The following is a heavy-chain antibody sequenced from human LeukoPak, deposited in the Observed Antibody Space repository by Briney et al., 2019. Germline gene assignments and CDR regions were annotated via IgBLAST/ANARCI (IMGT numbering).Heavy chain of an antibody. CDR2: ISHSGATT. CDR3: AKSVAPYCSGGSCFDAFDI. Sequence: GGSLRLSCAASGFTFSNAWMSWVRQAPGKGLEWVSAISHSGATTYYADSVKGRFTISRDNSKNTLYLQMNSLRAEDTAVYYCAKSVAPYCSGGSCFDAFDIWGQGTMVTVSS. V-gene: IGHV3-23*01. J-gene: IGHJ3*02. CDR1: GFTFSNAW. D-gene: IGHD2-15*01.